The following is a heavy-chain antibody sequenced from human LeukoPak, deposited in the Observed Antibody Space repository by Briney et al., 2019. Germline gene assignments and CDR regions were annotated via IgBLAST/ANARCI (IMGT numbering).Heavy chain of an antibody. V-gene: IGHV4-59*08. J-gene: IGHJ5*02. D-gene: IGHD3-3*01. Sequence: PSETLSLTCSVSGDSISSSYWSWIRQPPGKGLEWIGYVYYSGTTNYNPSLKSRVTMSVHTYKTQFSLKLSSVTAADTAVYYCARHDYDSVRFDPWGQGTLVTVSS. CDR1: GDSISSSY. CDR2: VYYSGTT. CDR3: ARHDYDSVRFDP.